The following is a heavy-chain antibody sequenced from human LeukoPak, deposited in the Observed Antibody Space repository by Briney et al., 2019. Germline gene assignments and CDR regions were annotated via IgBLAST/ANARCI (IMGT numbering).Heavy chain of an antibody. D-gene: IGHD2-21*02. V-gene: IGHV3-30*18. Sequence: PGRSLRLSCAASGFTFSSYGMHWVRQAPGKGLEWVAVIWYGGSNKYYADSVKGRFTISRDNSKNTPYLQMNSLRAEDTAVYYCAKDSNDSDAFDIWGQGTMVTVSS. J-gene: IGHJ3*02. CDR2: IWYGGSNK. CDR3: AKDSNDSDAFDI. CDR1: GFTFSSYG.